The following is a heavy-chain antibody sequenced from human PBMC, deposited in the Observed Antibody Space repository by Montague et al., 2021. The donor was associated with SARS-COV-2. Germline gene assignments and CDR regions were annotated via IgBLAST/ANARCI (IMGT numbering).Heavy chain of an antibody. J-gene: IGHJ6*02. CDR2: TSESGDA. CDR3: ARNPASDQLTGTPNYGLGV. V-gene: IGHV4-59*01. D-gene: IGHD1-7*01. CDR1: GGSMTDYY. Sequence: SETLSLTCSVSGGSMTDYYWSWIRQAPGKRLEWIGFTSESGDARSNPSLASRLTIIMGTSNNQFSLKLWSVTAADTARYYCARNPASDQLTGTPNYGLGVWGQGTTVIVSS.